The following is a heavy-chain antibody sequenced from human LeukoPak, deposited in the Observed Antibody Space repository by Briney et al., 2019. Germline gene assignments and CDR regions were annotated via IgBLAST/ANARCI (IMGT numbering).Heavy chain of an antibody. CDR1: GGSISSYY. CDR2: VYYSGST. Sequence: SETLSLTCTVSGGSISSYYWSWIRQPPGKGLEWIGYVYYSGSTNYNPSLKSRVTISVDTSKNQFSLKLSSVTAADTAVYYCARVLYSSSWYRAFDIWGQGTMVTVSS. CDR3: ARVLYSSSWYRAFDI. J-gene: IGHJ3*02. V-gene: IGHV4-59*12. D-gene: IGHD6-13*01.